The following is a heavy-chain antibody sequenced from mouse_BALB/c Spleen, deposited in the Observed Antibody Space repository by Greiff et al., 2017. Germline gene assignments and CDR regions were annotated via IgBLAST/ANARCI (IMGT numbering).Heavy chain of an antibody. D-gene: IGHD2-4*01. CDR2: ISSGSSTI. CDR1: GFTFSSFG. Sequence: EVKLMESGGGLVQPGGSRKLSCAASGFTFSSFGMHWVRQAPEKGLEWVAYISSGSSTIYYADTVKGRFTISRDNPKNTLFLQMTSLRSEDTAMYYCARHDYDGTWFAYWGQGTLVTVSA. J-gene: IGHJ3*01. CDR3: ARHDYDGTWFAY. V-gene: IGHV5-17*02.